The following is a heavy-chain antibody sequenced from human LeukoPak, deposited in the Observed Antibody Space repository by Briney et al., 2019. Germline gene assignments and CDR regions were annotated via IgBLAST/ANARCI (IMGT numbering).Heavy chain of an antibody. D-gene: IGHD5-24*01. CDR2: IKSKTDGGTT. CDR3: TTGSGWLQGSYYFDY. Sequence: GGSLRLSCAASGFTFSNAWMSWVRQAPGKGLEWVGRIKSKTDGGTTDYAAPVKGRFTISRDDSKNTLYLQMNSLKTEDTAVYYCTTGSGWLQGSYYFDYWGQGTLVTVSS. J-gene: IGHJ4*02. CDR1: GFTFSNAW. V-gene: IGHV3-15*01.